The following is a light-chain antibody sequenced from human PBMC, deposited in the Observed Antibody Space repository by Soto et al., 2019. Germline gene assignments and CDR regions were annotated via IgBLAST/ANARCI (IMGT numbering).Light chain of an antibody. CDR3: QKYDNAPLT. V-gene: IGKV1-27*01. CDR1: QGISEY. J-gene: IGKJ4*01. CDR2: AAS. Sequence: DNRISQSPSSVSASVGDRATITCRASQGISEYLAWYQQKPGKVPKLLIYAASTLQSGVPSRFSGSGSGTDFTLTISSLQPEDVASYYCQKYDNAPLTFGGGTKVEIK.